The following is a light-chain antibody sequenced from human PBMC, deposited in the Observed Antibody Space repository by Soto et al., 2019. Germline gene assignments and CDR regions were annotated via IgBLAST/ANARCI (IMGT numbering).Light chain of an antibody. Sequence: EILMTQSPATLSVSPGERATLSCRASESVRGNLAWYQLKPGQPPRLLILPASTRASGIPARFSGSGSGTEFTLTISNVQSEDFAVYYCQQYNTWPRWFTFGQGTKLEIK. CDR3: QQYNTWPRWFT. CDR1: ESVRGN. V-gene: IGKV3-15*01. J-gene: IGKJ2*01. CDR2: PAS.